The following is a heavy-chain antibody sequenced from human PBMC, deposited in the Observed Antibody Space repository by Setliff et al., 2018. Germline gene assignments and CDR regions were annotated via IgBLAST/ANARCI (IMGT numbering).Heavy chain of an antibody. CDR2: IIPIFGIA. CDR3: ARATYYYDSSGYFLDAFDI. CDR1: GGTFSSYA. V-gene: IGHV1-69*05. Sequence: SVKVSCKASGGTFSSYAISWVRQAPGQGLEWMGGIIPIFGIANYAQKFQGRVTITTDESTSTAYMELSSLRSEDTAVYYCARATYYYDSSGYFLDAFDIWGQGTMVTVSS. J-gene: IGHJ3*02. D-gene: IGHD3-22*01.